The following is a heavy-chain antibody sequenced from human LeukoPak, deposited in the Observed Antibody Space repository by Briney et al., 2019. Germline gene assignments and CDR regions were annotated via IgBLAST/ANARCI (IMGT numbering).Heavy chain of an antibody. D-gene: IGHD5-18*01. V-gene: IGHV3-30*18. CDR1: GFTFSSYG. CDR2: ISYDGSNK. CDR3: AKDKDTAIPLYLFDY. J-gene: IGHJ4*02. Sequence: AGGSLRLSCAASGFTFSSYGMHWVRQAPGKGLEWVAVISYDGSNKYYADSVKGRFAISRDNSKNTLYLQMNSLRAEDTAVYYCAKDKDTAIPLYLFDYWGQGTLVTVSS.